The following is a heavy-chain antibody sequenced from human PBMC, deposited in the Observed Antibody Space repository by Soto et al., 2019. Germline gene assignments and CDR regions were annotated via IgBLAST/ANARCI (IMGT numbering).Heavy chain of an antibody. V-gene: IGHV4-34*01. CDR2: INHSGST. D-gene: IGHD6-13*01. J-gene: IGHJ6*02. CDR3: ARGRDSRSWDDYYYYGMDV. Sequence: QPPGKGLEWIGEINHSGSTNYNPPLKRRVRISVDTSKNQFSLKLSFVTAADTAGYYCARGRDSRSWDDYYYYGMDVWGQGTTVTVSS.